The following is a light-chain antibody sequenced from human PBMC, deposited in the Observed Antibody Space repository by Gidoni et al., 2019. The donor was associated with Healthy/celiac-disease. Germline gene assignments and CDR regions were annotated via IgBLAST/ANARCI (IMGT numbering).Light chain of an antibody. CDR1: QSVSSRY. CDR3: QQYGSSPRT. Sequence: EIVLTQSPGTLSLSPGERATLSCRASQSVSSRYLAGYQQKPGQAPRLLIYGASSRANGSPDRFSGSGSGKDFTLTISRLEPEDFAVYYCQQYGSSPRTFGQGTKVEIK. J-gene: IGKJ1*01. V-gene: IGKV3-20*01. CDR2: GAS.